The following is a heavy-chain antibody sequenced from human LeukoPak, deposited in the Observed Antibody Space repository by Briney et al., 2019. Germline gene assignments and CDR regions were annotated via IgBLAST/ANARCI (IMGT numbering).Heavy chain of an antibody. CDR3: TRHGYSSGSLAWFDP. J-gene: IGHJ5*02. D-gene: IGHD6-25*01. CDR1: GGSISSYY. Sequence: SETLSLTCTVAGGSISSYYWSWIRQPPGKGLEWIGYIYYSGSTNYNPSLKSRVTISVDTSKNQFSLKLSSVTAADTAVYYCTRHGYSSGSLAWFDPWGQGTQVTVSS. V-gene: IGHV4-59*01. CDR2: IYYSGST.